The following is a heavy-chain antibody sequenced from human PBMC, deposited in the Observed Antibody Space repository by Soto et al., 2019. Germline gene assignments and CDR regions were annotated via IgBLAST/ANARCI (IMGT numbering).Heavy chain of an antibody. D-gene: IGHD6-19*01. CDR3: PRVPGAVCGTSLFG. V-gene: IGHV4-4*02. Sequence: QVQLQESGPGLVKPSGTLSLTCAVSGGSISNNTWWSWVRQPPGKGLEWIGEIYHSGSTNYNPSLKCRASISVYKSNAQFSLRLSSVTAADMAVYYCPRVPGAVCGTSLFGWGQGTLVTVSS. CDR2: IYHSGST. J-gene: IGHJ4*02. CDR1: GGSISNNTW.